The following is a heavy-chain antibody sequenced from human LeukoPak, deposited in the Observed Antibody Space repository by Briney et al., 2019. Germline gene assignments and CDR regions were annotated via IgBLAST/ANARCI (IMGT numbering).Heavy chain of an antibody. CDR1: GFMFSNYG. J-gene: IGHJ4*02. Sequence: GGSLRLSCAASGFMFSNYGMHWVRQAPGKGLEWVALIWNDGSDMSYADSVRGRFTISRDNSKNTLDLQMNSLRAEDPAVYYCAKPAYTSDWAFDYWGQGTLVTVSS. V-gene: IGHV3-30*02. CDR3: AKPAYTSDWAFDY. CDR2: IWNDGSDM. D-gene: IGHD6-19*01.